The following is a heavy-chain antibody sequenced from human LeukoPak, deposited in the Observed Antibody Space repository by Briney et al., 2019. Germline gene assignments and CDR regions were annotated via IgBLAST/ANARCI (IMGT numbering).Heavy chain of an antibody. J-gene: IGHJ5*01. D-gene: IGHD3-3*01. CDR1: GGSISSGDYF. V-gene: IGHV4-30-4*01. Sequence: SQTLSLTCTVSGGSISSGDYFWSWIRQPPGKGLEWIGYIYYSGSTDYNPSLKSRCTISVDTSKNQFSLKLNSVTAADTAVYYCARALWSGNWFDPWGQGTLDTVSS. CDR3: ARALWSGNWFDP. CDR2: IYYSGST.